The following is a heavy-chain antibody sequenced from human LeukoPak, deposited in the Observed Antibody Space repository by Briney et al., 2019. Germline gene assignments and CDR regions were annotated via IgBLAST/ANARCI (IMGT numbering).Heavy chain of an antibody. CDR2: INSDGSST. Sequence: GGSLRLSCAASGFTFSSYWMHWVRQAPGKGLVWVSRINSDGSSTSYADSVKGRFTISRDNAKNTLYLQMNSLRAEDTAVYYCAKTPDIVVVPAALTLDYWGQGTLVTVSS. CDR3: AKTPDIVVVPAALTLDY. D-gene: IGHD2-2*01. V-gene: IGHV3-74*01. CDR1: GFTFSSYW. J-gene: IGHJ4*02.